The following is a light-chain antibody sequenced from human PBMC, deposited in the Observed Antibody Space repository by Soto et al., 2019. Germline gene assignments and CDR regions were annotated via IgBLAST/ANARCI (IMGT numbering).Light chain of an antibody. J-gene: IGLJ3*02. Sequence: QSALTQPASVSGSPGQSITISCTGTSSDVGVYNRVSWIQQHPDKTPKLLIYDVTNRPSGVSSRFSGSKSGNTASLTISGLQAEDEADYYCTSLTSSGTLVFGGGTKLTVL. V-gene: IGLV2-14*03. CDR3: TSLTSSGTLV. CDR2: DVT. CDR1: SSDVGVYNR.